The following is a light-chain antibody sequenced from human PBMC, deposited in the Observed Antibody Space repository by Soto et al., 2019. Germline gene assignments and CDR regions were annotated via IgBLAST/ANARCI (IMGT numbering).Light chain of an antibody. CDR1: QNVNNW. CDR2: DAS. CDR3: QQYNTYWT. J-gene: IGKJ1*01. Sequence: DIQMTQFPSALSASVGDRVTITCRASQNVNNWLAWYQHKPGKAPQLLIYDASVLETGVPSRFSGSGSGTEFTLASSGLQSDDFATYSCQQYNTYWTVGPGTKVDSK. V-gene: IGKV1-5*01.